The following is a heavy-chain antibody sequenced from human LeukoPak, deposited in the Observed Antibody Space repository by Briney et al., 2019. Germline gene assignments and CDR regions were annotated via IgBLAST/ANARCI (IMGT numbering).Heavy chain of an antibody. V-gene: IGHV3-9*01. CDR2: ISWNSGST. J-gene: IGHJ3*02. D-gene: IGHD3-16*01. CDR1: GFTFDDYA. CDR3: AKDRAYGGNAFDI. Sequence: GRSLRLSCAASGFTFDDYAMHWVRHAPGKGLEWVSGISWNSGSTGYADSVKGRFTISRDNAKNSLYLQMNSLRAEDTALYYCAKDRAYGGNAFDIWGQGTMVTVSS.